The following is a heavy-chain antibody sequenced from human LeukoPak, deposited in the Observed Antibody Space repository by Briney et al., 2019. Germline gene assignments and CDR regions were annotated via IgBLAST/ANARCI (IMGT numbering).Heavy chain of an antibody. CDR1: GGSISSSSYY. D-gene: IGHD2-15*01. CDR2: IYYSGST. CDR3: ARVRAACSGGRCYYTYFQH. J-gene: IGHJ1*01. V-gene: IGHV4-39*07. Sequence: SETLSLTCTVSGGSISSSSYYWGWIRQPPGKGLEWIGSIYYSGSTYYNPSLKSRVTISVDTSKNQFSLRLSSVTAADTAVYYCARVRAACSGGRCYYTYFQHWGQGTLVTVSS.